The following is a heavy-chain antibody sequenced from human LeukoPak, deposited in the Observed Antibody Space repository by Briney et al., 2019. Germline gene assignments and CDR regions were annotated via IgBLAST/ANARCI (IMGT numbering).Heavy chain of an antibody. CDR2: IYYSGST. CDR1: GGSISSYY. CDR3: ARDRPSSYYYDSSGPDAFDI. V-gene: IGHV4-59*01. D-gene: IGHD3-22*01. Sequence: PSETLSLTCTVSGGSISSYYWSWIRQPPGKRLEWIGYIYYSGSTNYNPSLKSRVTISVDTSKNQFSLKLSSVTAADTAVYYCARDRPSSYYYDSSGPDAFDIWGQGTMVTVSS. J-gene: IGHJ3*02.